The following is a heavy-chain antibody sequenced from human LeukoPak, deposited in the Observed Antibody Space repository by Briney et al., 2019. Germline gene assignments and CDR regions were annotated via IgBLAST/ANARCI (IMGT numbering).Heavy chain of an antibody. J-gene: IGHJ4*02. CDR3: ARDSPHCNSTSCQLFDY. CDR2: IKQDGSEK. CDR1: GFTFSSYW. V-gene: IGHV3-7*03. D-gene: IGHD2-2*01. Sequence: GGSLRLSCAASGFTFSSYWMSWVRQAPGKGLEWVAYIKQDGSEKYYVDSVKGRFTISRDNAKNSLYLQMNSLRAEDTAVYYCARDSPHCNSTSCQLFDYWGQGTLVTVSS.